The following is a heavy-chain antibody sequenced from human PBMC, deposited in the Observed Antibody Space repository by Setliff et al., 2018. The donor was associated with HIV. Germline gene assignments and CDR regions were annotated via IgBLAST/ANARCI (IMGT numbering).Heavy chain of an antibody. J-gene: IGHJ4*02. D-gene: IGHD3-22*01. V-gene: IGHV4-39*07. Sequence: SETLSLTCTVSGGSISSSRYSWGWIRQPPGKGLEWIGTIFYSGTADYNPSLKSRVTISIDTSKNQFSLKLSSVTAADTAVYYCARGLSFYDPGGFDYWGQGTLVTVSS. CDR2: IFYSGTA. CDR3: ARGLSFYDPGGFDY. CDR1: GGSISSSRYS.